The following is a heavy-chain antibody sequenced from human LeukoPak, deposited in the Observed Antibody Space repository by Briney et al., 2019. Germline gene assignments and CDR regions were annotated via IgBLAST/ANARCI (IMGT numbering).Heavy chain of an antibody. Sequence: GASVKLSCKASGYTFTGYGIHWVRQAPGKGLEWMGWINPNSGGTNYAQKFQGRVTMTRDTSISTAYMELSRLRSDDTAVYYCARACNTAIIRLNTCSYRGQGTLVTVSS. CDR3: ARACNTAIIRLNTCSY. V-gene: IGHV1-2*02. CDR2: INPNSGGT. CDR1: GYTFTGYG. D-gene: IGHD2/OR15-2a*01. J-gene: IGHJ4*02.